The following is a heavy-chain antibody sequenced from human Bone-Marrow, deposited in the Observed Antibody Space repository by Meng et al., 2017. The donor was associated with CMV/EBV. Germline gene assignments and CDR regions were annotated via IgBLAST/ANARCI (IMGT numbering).Heavy chain of an antibody. Sequence: ASVKVSCKASGYTFTGYYMHWVRQAPGQGLEWMGWINPNSGGTNYAQKFQGRVTMTRDTSISTAYMELSRLRSDDTAVYYCARDSRKHFWSGYYLDDWGQGTRVTGSS. CDR2: INPNSGGT. D-gene: IGHD3-3*02. CDR1: GYTFTGYY. V-gene: IGHV1-2*02. CDR3: ARDSRKHFWSGYYLDD. J-gene: IGHJ4*02.